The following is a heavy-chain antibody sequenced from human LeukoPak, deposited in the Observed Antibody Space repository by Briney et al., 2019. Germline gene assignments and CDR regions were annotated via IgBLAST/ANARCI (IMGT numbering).Heavy chain of an antibody. V-gene: IGHV1-3*01. D-gene: IGHD3-16*02. CDR2: INAGNGNT. Sequence: GASVKVSCKASGYTFTSYAMHWVRQAPGQRLEWMGWINAGNGNTKYSQKFQGRVTITRDTSASTAYMELSSLRSEDTAVYYCARAGLAQYYDYVWGSHRGIDYWGQGTLVTVSS. CDR3: ARAGLAQYYDYVWGSHRGIDY. CDR1: GYTFTSYA. J-gene: IGHJ4*02.